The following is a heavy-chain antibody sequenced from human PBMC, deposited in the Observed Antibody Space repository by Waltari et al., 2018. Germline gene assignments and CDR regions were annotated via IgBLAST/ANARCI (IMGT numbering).Heavy chain of an antibody. J-gene: IGHJ4*02. D-gene: IGHD3-22*01. V-gene: IGHV4-31*03. CDR3: ARVGYYYDSSGYYHDY. CDR1: GGSISSGGYY. Sequence: QVQLQESGPGLVKPSQTLSLTCTVSGGSISSGGYYWSWNRQHPGKGLEWRGYTYCRVSTYYNPSLKSRVTISVDTSKNQFSLKLSSVTAADTAVYYCARVGYYYDSSGYYHDYWGQGTLVTVSS. CDR2: TYCRVST.